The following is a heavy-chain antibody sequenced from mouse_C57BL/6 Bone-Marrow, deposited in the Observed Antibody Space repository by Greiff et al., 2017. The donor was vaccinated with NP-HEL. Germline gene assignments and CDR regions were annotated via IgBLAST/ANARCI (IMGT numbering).Heavy chain of an antibody. J-gene: IGHJ1*03. V-gene: IGHV1-81*01. CDR1: GYTFTSYG. D-gene: IGHD1-1*01. Sequence: VQLQQSGAELARPGASVKLSCKASGYTFTSYGISWVKQRTGQGLEWIGEIYPRSGNTYYNEKFKGKATLTADKSSSTAYMELRSLTSEDSAVYFGARYYYGSSYRYFDVWGTGTTVTVSS. CDR2: IYPRSGNT. CDR3: ARYYYGSSYRYFDV.